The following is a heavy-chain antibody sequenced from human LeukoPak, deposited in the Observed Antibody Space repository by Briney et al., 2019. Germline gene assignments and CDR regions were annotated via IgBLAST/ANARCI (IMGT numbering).Heavy chain of an antibody. CDR1: GGSISSSSYY. V-gene: IGHV4-39*07. J-gene: IGHJ5*02. Sequence: PSETLSLTCTVSGGSISSSSYYWGWIRQPPGKGLEWIGSIYYSGSTYYNPSLRSRVTISVDTSKNQFSLKLSSVTAADTAVYYYARGYDFWSGSRGFDPWGQGTLVTVSS. CDR2: IYYSGST. CDR3: ARGYDFWSGSRGFDP. D-gene: IGHD3-3*01.